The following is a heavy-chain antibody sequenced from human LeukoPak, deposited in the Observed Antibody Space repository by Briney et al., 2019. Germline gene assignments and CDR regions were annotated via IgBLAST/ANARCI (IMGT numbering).Heavy chain of an antibody. CDR2: IYSGGST. D-gene: IGHD5-24*01. CDR1: GFTVSSNY. CDR3: ARTSGGDGYNPFDY. J-gene: IGHJ4*02. V-gene: IGHV3-53*01. Sequence: GGSLRLSCAASGFTVSSNYMSWVRQAPGKGLEWVSVIYSGGSTYYADSVKGRFTISRDNSKNTLYLQMNSLRAEDTAVYYCARTSGGDGYNPFDYWGQGTLVTVSS.